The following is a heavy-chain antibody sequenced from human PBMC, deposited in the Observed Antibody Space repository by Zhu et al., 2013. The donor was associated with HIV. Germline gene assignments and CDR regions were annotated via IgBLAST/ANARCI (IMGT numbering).Heavy chain of an antibody. CDR1: GFTFSGHR. CDR3: VRDYRGSGWTKDYLDY. D-gene: IGHD6-19*01. J-gene: IGHJ4*01. Sequence: EVQLVESGRGLVQPGGSLRLSCAASGFTFSGHRVHWVRQVPGKGPVWVSHIYGDGRSTSYADSVRGRFTISRDNAKSTLYLQMNSLSAEDTAVYYCVRDYRGSGWTKDYLDYWGQEPWSPSPQ. V-gene: IGHV3-74*01. CDR2: IYGDGRST.